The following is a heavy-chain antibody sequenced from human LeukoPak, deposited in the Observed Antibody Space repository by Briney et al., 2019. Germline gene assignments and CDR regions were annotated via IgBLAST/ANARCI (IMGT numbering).Heavy chain of an antibody. Sequence: PSGTLSLTCSVSGDSINSGGYYWSWIRQLPGKGLEWIGYVYHTETTYYIPSLESRVTLSVDTSKNQFSLKLNSVTAADTAVYYCARDRWTVGAFDIWGQGTLVTVSS. CDR1: GDSINSGGYY. D-gene: IGHD3/OR15-3a*01. CDR2: VYHTETT. J-gene: IGHJ3*02. CDR3: ARDRWTVGAFDI. V-gene: IGHV4-31*03.